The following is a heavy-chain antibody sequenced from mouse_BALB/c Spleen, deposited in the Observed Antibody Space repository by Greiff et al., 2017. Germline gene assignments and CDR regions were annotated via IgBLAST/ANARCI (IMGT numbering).Heavy chain of an antibody. CDR3: ARLGTTATAY. V-gene: IGHV5-17*02. J-gene: IGHJ3*01. D-gene: IGHD1-2*01. Sequence: EVQLVESGGGLVQPGGSRKLSCAASGFTFSSFGMHWVRQAPEKGLEWVAYISSGSSTIYYADTVKGRFTISRDNPKNTLFLQMTSLRSEDTAMYYCARLGTTATAYWGQGTLVTVSA. CDR1: GFTFSSFG. CDR2: ISSGSSTI.